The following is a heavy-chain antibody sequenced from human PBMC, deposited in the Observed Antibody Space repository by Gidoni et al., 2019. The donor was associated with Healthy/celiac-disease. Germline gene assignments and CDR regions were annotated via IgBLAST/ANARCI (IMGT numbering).Heavy chain of an antibody. CDR3: ARGTSGYYDSSGYGLDY. J-gene: IGHJ4*02. CDR1: GGSIRSGDYY. CDR2: IYYSGST. D-gene: IGHD3-22*01. V-gene: IGHV4-30-4*01. Sequence: QVQLQESGPGLVKPSQTLSLTCTVSGGSIRSGDYYWSWIRQPPGKGLEWIGYIYYSGSTYYNPSLKSRVTISVDTSKNQFPLKLSSVTAADTAVYYCARGTSGYYDSSGYGLDYWGQGTLVTVSS.